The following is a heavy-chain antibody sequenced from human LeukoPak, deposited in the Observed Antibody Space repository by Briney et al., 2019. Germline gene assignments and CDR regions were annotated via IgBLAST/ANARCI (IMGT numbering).Heavy chain of an antibody. V-gene: IGHV4-4*07. CDR3: ARASGYYSY. J-gene: IGHJ4*02. D-gene: IGHD3-22*01. CDR2: MYTSGST. CDR1: GXSISNYH. Sequence: SETLSLTCSVTGXSISNYHWSWIRQPAGRGLEWIGRMYTSGSTDYNPSLKSRVTMSVDTSKNQFSLKLSSVTAADTAVYYCARASGYYSYWGQGILVTVTS.